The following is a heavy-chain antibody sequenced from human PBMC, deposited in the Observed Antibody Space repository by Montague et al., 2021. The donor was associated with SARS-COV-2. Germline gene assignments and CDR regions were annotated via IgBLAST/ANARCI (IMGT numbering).Heavy chain of an antibody. CDR2: IFYSGST. CDR3: ARQGKPRIGMGAVFNGCLDV. V-gene: IGHV4-30-4*08. D-gene: IGHD1-26*01. Sequence: TLSLTCTVSGGSISSGSNYWSWIRQPPGKGLEWIGYIFYSGSTYYNPSLKSRVTISVDTSKNQFSLKLSSVTAADTAVYYCARQGKPRIGMGAVFNGCLDVWGQGTPVTVSS. J-gene: IGHJ6*02. CDR1: GGSISSGSNY.